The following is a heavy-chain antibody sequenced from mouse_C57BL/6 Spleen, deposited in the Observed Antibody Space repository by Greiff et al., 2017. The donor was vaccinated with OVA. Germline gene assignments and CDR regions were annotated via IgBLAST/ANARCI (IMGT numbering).Heavy chain of an antibody. D-gene: IGHD4-1*01. J-gene: IGHJ2*01. CDR1: GYAFSSSW. CDR3: ARSDWDVGDY. V-gene: IGHV1-82*01. Sequence: VQGVESGPELVKPGASVKISCKASGYAFSSSWMNWVKQRPGKGLEWIGRIYPGDGDTNYNGKFKGKATLTADKSSSTAYMQLSSLTSEDSAVYFCARSDWDVGDYWGQGTTLTVSS. CDR2: IYPGDGDT.